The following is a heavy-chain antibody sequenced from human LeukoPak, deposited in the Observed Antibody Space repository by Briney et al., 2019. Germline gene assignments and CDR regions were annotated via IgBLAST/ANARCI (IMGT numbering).Heavy chain of an antibody. CDR3: AEAAAGLRTHLDP. CDR1: GGTFISYA. V-gene: IGHV1-69*13. D-gene: IGHD6-13*01. J-gene: IGHJ5*02. CDR2: IIPIFGTA. Sequence: ASVKVSCKASGGTFISYAISWVRQAPGQGLEWMGGIIPIFGTANYAQRFQGRVTITADESTSTAYMELSSLRSEDTAVYYCAEAAAGLRTHLDPWGQGTLVTVSS.